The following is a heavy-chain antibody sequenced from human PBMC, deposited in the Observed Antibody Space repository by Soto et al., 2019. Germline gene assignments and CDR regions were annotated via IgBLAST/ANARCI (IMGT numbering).Heavy chain of an antibody. Sequence: EEQLLESGGGVIQPGGSLRLACAASGFTFSSHAMTWVRQAPGKGLEWVSSISFSDGGTYYADSVKGRLTISRDNATNTLFLQKTTLRREDNAVDYCVADDGILGGWYFDVWGRGTMVTGSS. CDR3: VADDGILGGWYFDV. J-gene: IGHJ2*01. D-gene: IGHD3-16*01. CDR2: ISFSDGGT. V-gene: IGHV3-23*01. CDR1: GFTFSSHA.